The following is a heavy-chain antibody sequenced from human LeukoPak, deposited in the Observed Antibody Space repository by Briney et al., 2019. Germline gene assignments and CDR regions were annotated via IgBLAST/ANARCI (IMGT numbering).Heavy chain of an antibody. Sequence: GGSLRLSCGASGLTFSTYSMNWVRQAPGKGLEWVSYISSDSGTRYYADSVKGRFTISRDNAKNSLYLQMNSLRAEDTYVYYGGRDAQPGFDPWGQGTLLTVSS. V-gene: IGHV3-48*01. CDR3: GRDAQPGFDP. D-gene: IGHD1-14*01. J-gene: IGHJ5*02. CDR2: ISSDSGTR. CDR1: GLTFSTYS.